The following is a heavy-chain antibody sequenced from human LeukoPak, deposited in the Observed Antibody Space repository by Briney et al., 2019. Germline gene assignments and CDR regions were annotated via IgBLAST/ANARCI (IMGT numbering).Heavy chain of an antibody. D-gene: IGHD6-19*01. CDR1: GFTFSSYT. V-gene: IGHV3-23*01. Sequence: PGGSLRLSCAASGFTFSSYTMSWVRQAPGKGLEWVSTITTSDGNTYYADSVKGRFTISRDNSKNTLYLQMNSLRAEDTAVYYCAKSRRWLVPDDYWGQGTLVTVSS. J-gene: IGHJ4*02. CDR3: AKSRRWLVPDDY. CDR2: ITTSDGNT.